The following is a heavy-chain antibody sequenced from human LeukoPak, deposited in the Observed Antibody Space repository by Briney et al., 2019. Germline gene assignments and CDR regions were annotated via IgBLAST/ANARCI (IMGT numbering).Heavy chain of an antibody. CDR1: GFYFRDHW. CDR2: IKTDGSET. J-gene: IGHJ4*02. V-gene: IGHV3-7*03. Sequence: GGCLRLSCAASGFYFRDHWMDWVRQAPGKGLEWVGHIKTDGSETYYLDSLKGRISISRDNTNNALYLQMNSLRVEDTAVYYCVKNDGWFHLAQWGQGTLVTVSS. CDR3: VKNDGWFHLAQ. D-gene: IGHD6-19*01.